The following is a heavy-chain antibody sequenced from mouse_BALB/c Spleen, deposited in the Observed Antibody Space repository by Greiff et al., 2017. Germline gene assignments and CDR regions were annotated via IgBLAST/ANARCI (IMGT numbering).Heavy chain of an antibody. CDR1: GFTFSNYW. CDR3: TRDYYGSFYAMDY. V-gene: IGHV6-6*02. D-gene: IGHD1-1*01. J-gene: IGHJ4*01. Sequence: DVMLVESGGGLVQPGGSMKLSCVASGFTFSNYWMNWVRQSPEKGLEWVAEIRLKSNNYATHYAESVKGRFTISRDDSKSSVYLQMNNLRAEDTGIYYCTRDYYGSFYAMDYWGQGTSVTVSS. CDR2: IRLKSNNYAT.